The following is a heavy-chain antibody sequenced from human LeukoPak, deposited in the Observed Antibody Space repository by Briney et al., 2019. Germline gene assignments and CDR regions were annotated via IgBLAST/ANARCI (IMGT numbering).Heavy chain of an antibody. Sequence: GGTLRLSCAASGFTFSSYGMSWVRQAPGKGLEWVSAISRSGGTTYYADSVKGRSTISGDKSKNTLYLQMNSLRAEDTAVYYCARDGTPIHGSGWVYMDVWGKGTTVTISS. D-gene: IGHD6-25*01. CDR3: ARDGTPIHGSGWVYMDV. J-gene: IGHJ6*04. V-gene: IGHV3-23*01. CDR1: GFTFSSYG. CDR2: ISRSGGTT.